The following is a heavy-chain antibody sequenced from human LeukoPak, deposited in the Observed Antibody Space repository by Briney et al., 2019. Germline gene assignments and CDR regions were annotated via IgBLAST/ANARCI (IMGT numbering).Heavy chain of an antibody. CDR2: IIPIFGTA. V-gene: IGHV1-69*05. CDR1: GGTFSSYA. Sequence: SVKVSCKASGGTFSSYAISWVRQAPGQGLEWMGGIIPIFGTANYAQKLQGRVTMTTDTSTSTAYMELRSLRSDDTAVYYCAREVKPLRITMVRGVICDYWGQGTLVTVSS. J-gene: IGHJ4*02. D-gene: IGHD3-10*01. CDR3: AREVKPLRITMVRGVICDY.